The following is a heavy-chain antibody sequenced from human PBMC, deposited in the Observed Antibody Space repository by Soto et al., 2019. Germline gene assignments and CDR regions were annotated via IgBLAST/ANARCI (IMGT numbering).Heavy chain of an antibody. CDR3: AKEGYDSSGYYALEDY. V-gene: IGHV3-23*01. J-gene: IGHJ4*02. Sequence: GGSLRLSCAASGFTLSKVAMSWVHQAPGKGLGWVSAVSGSDGSTDYADSVKGRFTISRDNSKNTLYLQMNSLRAEDTAVYYCAKEGYDSSGYYALEDYWGQGT. CDR1: GFTLSKVA. CDR2: VSGSDGST. D-gene: IGHD3-22*01.